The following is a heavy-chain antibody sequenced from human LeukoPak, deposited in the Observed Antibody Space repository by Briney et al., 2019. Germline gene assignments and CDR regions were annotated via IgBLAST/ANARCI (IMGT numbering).Heavy chain of an antibody. D-gene: IGHD6-6*01. CDR2: INPNSGGT. Sequence: ASVKVSCKASGYTFTGYYMHWVRQAPGQGLEWMGWINPNSGGTNYAQKFQGRVTMTRDTSFSTAYMELSRLRSDDTAVYYCATTYSSSSGLDYWGQGTLVTVSS. CDR1: GYTFTGYY. CDR3: ATTYSSSSGLDY. J-gene: IGHJ4*02. V-gene: IGHV1-2*02.